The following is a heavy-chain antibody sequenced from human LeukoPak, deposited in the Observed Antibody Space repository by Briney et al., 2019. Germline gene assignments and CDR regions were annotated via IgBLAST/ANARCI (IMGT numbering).Heavy chain of an antibody. V-gene: IGHV3-48*03. CDR2: ISGSGSTI. Sequence: PGGSLRLSCAASGFGFSGYDMSWVRQAPGKGLEWVSYISGSGSTIYYADSVKGRFTISRDNAENSLYLQMNSLRAEDTAVYYCEREATTHAIDWYDYAMDIWGRGTMVTVSS. CDR3: EREATTHAIDWYDYAMDI. CDR1: GFGFSGYD. J-gene: IGHJ3*02. D-gene: IGHD3-9*01.